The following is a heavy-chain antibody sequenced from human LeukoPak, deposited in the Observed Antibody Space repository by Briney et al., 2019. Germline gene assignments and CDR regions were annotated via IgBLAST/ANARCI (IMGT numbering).Heavy chain of an antibody. Sequence: ASVKVSCKASGYTFTSYGISWVRQAPGQGLEWMGWISAYNGNTNYAQKLQGRVTMTTDTSTSTAYMELRSLRSEDTAVYYCARAGTPSYSSSWYRSLTNPAIDYYYGMDVWGQGTTVTVSS. CDR1: GYTFTSYG. CDR2: ISAYNGNT. CDR3: ARAGTPSYSSSWYRSLTNPAIDYYYGMDV. J-gene: IGHJ6*02. D-gene: IGHD6-13*01. V-gene: IGHV1-18*01.